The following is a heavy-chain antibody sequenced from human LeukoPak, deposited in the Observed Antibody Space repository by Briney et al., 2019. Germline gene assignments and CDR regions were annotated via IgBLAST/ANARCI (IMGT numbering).Heavy chain of an antibody. CDR2: MNPNSGNT. V-gene: IGHV1-8*01. CDR1: GYTFTSYD. D-gene: IGHD3-22*01. Sequence: ASVKVSCKASGYTFTSYDINWVRQATGQGLEWMGWMNPNSGNTGYAQKFQGRVTITRNTSISTAYMELSSLRSEDTAVYYCALLYYDSSGYVVPWGQGTLVTVSS. CDR3: ALLYYDSSGYVVP. J-gene: IGHJ5*02.